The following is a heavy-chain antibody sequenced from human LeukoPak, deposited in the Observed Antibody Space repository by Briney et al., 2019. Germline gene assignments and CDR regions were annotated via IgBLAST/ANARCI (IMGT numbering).Heavy chain of an antibody. CDR2: INWNGGST. CDR1: GFTFDDYG. Sequence: GGSLRLSCAASGFTFDDYGMSWVRHAPGKGLEWVSGINWNGGSTGYADSVKGRFTISRDNAKNSLYLQMNSLRAEDTALYYCARRVDTAMVTYFDYWGQGTLVTVSS. D-gene: IGHD5-18*01. CDR3: ARRVDTAMVTYFDY. J-gene: IGHJ4*02. V-gene: IGHV3-20*04.